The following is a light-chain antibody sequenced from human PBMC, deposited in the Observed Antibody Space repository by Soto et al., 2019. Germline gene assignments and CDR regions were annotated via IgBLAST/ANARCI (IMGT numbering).Light chain of an antibody. V-gene: IGKV3-20*01. CDR3: QQYNYWPPIT. J-gene: IGKJ5*01. CDR2: GAS. CDR1: QSVSSSY. Sequence: EIVLTQSEGTLSLSPGEIATLSRRAIQSVSSSYLAWYQQKPGQAPRLLIYGASSRATGIPDRFSGSGSGTEFTLTISSLQSEDFAVYYCQQYNYWPPITFGQGTRLEIK.